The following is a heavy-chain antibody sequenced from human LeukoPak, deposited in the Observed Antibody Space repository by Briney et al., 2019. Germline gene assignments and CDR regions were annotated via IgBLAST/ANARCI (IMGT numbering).Heavy chain of an antibody. CDR3: AREGGSYNFDY. J-gene: IGHJ4*02. Sequence: GGSLRLSCAASGFALSSYGMHWVRQAPGKGLEWVAVIWYDGSYEYNADSVKGRFSISRDNSKKTPYLQMNSLRVEDTAVYYCAREGGSYNFDYWGQGTLVTVSS. D-gene: IGHD1-26*01. V-gene: IGHV3-33*01. CDR2: IWYDGSYE. CDR1: GFALSSYG.